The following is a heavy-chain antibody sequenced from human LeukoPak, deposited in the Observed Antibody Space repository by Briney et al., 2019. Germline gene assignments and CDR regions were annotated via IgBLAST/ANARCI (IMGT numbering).Heavy chain of an antibody. CDR2: IYYSGST. CDR1: GGSISSSSYY. CDR3: AMAVAGNFDY. V-gene: IGHV4-39*01. Sequence: SETLSLTCTVSGGSISSSSYYWGWIRQPPGKGLEWIGSIYYSGSTYYNPSLKSRVTISVDTYKNQFSLKLSSVTAADTAVYYCAMAVAGNFDYWGQGTLVTVSS. D-gene: IGHD6-19*01. J-gene: IGHJ4*02.